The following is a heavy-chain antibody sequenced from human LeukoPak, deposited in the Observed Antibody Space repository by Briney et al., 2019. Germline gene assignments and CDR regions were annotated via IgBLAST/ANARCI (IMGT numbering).Heavy chain of an antibody. D-gene: IGHD1-14*01. CDR2: INHSGST. CDR3: ARAPVLVDTLYFFDL. Sequence: SETLSLTCAVYGGSFSGYYWSWIRQPPGKGLEWIGEINHSGSTNYNPSLKSRVTISVDTSKNQFSLKLSSVTAADTAVYYCARAPVLVDTLYFFDLGGESTRVSVSS. V-gene: IGHV4-34*01. J-gene: IGHJ4*02. CDR1: GGSFSGYY.